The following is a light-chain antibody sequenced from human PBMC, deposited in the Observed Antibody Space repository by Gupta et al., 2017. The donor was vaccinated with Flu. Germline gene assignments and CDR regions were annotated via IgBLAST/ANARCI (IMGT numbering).Light chain of an antibody. V-gene: IGKV1-39*01. CDR3: QQSKEMPYT. CDR2: AAS. CDR1: QTIRSY. Sequence: DIQMTQSPSSLSASVGDRVTITCRASQTIRSYLSWYQQKPGKAPKVVIYAASRLQSGVPSRFSGSGSGTDFTLTISSLQPEDFATYHCQQSKEMPYTFGQGTKLEIK. J-gene: IGKJ2*01.